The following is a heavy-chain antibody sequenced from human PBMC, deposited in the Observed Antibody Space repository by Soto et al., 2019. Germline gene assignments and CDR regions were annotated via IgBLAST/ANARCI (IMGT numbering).Heavy chain of an antibody. D-gene: IGHD2-15*01. Sequence: PGGSLRLSCAASGFTFSSYSMSWVRPAPGKGLEWVSAISGSGGSTYYADSVKGRFTISRDNSKNTLYLQMNSLRAEDTAVYYCAKLRGYCSGGSCPGASWFDPWGQGTLVTVSS. CDR2: ISGSGGST. CDR3: AKLRGYCSGGSCPGASWFDP. V-gene: IGHV3-23*01. J-gene: IGHJ5*02. CDR1: GFTFSSYS.